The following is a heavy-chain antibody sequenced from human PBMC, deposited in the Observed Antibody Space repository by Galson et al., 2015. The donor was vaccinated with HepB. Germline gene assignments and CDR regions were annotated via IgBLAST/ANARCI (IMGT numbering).Heavy chain of an antibody. CDR1: GFMFRRYA. J-gene: IGHJ4*02. CDR2: IGIERPTT. CDR3: AKEFTDFDSAGDAFDV. D-gene: IGHD3-9*01. V-gene: IGHV3-23*01. Sequence: SLRLSCAASGFMFRRYAMAWVRQAPGKGLEWVSVIGIERPTTFYSDSVRGRFTISRDDSSNTLYLQMNSLRAADTAVYYCAKEFTDFDSAGDAFDVWGRGTLVTVSS.